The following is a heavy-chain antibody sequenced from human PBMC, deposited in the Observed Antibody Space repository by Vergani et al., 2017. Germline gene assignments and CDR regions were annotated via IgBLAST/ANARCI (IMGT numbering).Heavy chain of an antibody. CDR1: GGSISSYY. CDR3: ARERGTRVAGHYYFDY. V-gene: IGHV4-59*12. CDR2: IYYSGST. D-gene: IGHD6-19*01. J-gene: IGHJ4*02. Sequence: QVQLQESGPGLVKPSETLSLTCTVSGGSISSYYWSWIRQPPGKGLEWIGYIYYSGSTNYNPSLKSRVTMSVDTSKNQFSLKLSSVTAADTAVYYCARERGTRVAGHYYFDYWGQGTLVTVSS.